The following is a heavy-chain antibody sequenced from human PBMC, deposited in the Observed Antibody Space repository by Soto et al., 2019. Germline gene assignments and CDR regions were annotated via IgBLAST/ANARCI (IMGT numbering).Heavy chain of an antibody. Sequence: QVQLVQSGAEVKMPGASVRVSCEASGYTFTEYFLHWVRQAPGQGLEWMGWISPESGVTNIAPNFEGRVTMTADTAITTAYMQLSGLRYDDTAVYYCARATLIIRHITHLGESSPGVVEHWGQGTLVSVSS. D-gene: IGHD3-16*01. CDR1: GYTFTEYF. CDR2: ISPESGVT. J-gene: IGHJ5*02. CDR3: ARATLIIRHITHLGESSPGVVEH. V-gene: IGHV1-2*02.